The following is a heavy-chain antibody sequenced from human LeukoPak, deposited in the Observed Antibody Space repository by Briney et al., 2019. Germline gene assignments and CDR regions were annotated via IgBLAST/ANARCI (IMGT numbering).Heavy chain of an antibody. CDR1: GFTFSSYA. Sequence: GGSLRLSFAASGFTFSSYAMHWVRQAPGKGLEWVAVISYDGSNKYYADSVKGRFTISRDNAKNSLYLQMNSLRAEDTAVYYCARGRQDYDFWSGPNWFDPWGQGTLVTVSS. CDR3: ARGRQDYDFWSGPNWFDP. V-gene: IGHV3-30-3*01. D-gene: IGHD3-3*01. J-gene: IGHJ5*02. CDR2: ISYDGSNK.